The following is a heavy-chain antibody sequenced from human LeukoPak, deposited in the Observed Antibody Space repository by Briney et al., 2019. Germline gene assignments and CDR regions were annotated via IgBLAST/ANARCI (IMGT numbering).Heavy chain of an antibody. V-gene: IGHV1-8*03. CDR2: INPNSGNT. Sequence: ASVKVSCKASGYTFISHDINWVRQATGQGLEWMGWINPNSGNTGYAQKFQGRVTFTRNTSISTAYMELSSLRSEDTAVYYCARAGRFDSGHAWFDPWGQGTLVTVS. CDR3: ARAGRFDSGHAWFDP. D-gene: IGHD5-12*01. J-gene: IGHJ5*02. CDR1: GYTFISHD.